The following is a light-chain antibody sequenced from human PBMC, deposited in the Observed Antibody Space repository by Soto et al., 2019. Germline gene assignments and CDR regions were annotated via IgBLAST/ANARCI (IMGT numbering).Light chain of an antibody. V-gene: IGKV1-5*03. CDR1: QSVSSW. J-gene: IGKJ1*01. CDR2: KAS. Sequence: DVQRTHSPSTLSASVGDRVTITCRASQSVSSWVAWYHLKPGKAPKLLIYKASTLETGVPSRFSGSGSGTEFTLTISSLQPDEFATYYCQHYHSFSGTFGQGTKVDIK. CDR3: QHYHSFSGT.